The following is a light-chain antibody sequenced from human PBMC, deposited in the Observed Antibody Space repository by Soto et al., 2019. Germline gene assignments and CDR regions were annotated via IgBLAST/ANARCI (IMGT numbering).Light chain of an antibody. CDR3: CSYAGSSTLYV. CDR1: SSDVGHYSY. Sequence: QSVPTQPPSVSGSPGQSVTISCIGTSSDVGHYSYVSWYQQHPGKGPKLVIYDVTKRPSGVPDRFSGSKSGNTASLTISGLQAEDEADYYCCSYAGSSTLYVFGTGTKVTVL. CDR2: DVT. J-gene: IGLJ1*01. V-gene: IGLV2-11*01.